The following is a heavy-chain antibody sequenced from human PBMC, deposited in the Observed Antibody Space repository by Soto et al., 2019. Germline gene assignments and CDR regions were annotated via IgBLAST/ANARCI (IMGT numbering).Heavy chain of an antibody. J-gene: IGHJ4*02. CDR3: AKVGGYCSGGSCYYPPDY. CDR2: ISGSGGST. CDR1: GFTFSSYA. V-gene: IGHV3-23*01. D-gene: IGHD2-15*01. Sequence: GGSLRLSCAASGFTFSSYAMSWVRQAPGKGLEWVSAISGSGGSTYYADSVKGRFTISRDNSKNTLYLQMNSLRAEDTAVYYCAKVGGYCSGGSCYYPPDYWGQGTLVTVSS.